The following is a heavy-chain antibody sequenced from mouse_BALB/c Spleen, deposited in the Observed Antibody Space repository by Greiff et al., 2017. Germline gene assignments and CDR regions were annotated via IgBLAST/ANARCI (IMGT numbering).Heavy chain of an antibody. J-gene: IGHJ4*01. V-gene: IGHV2-9-2*01. Sequence: VQLQQSGPGLVAPSQSLSITCTVSGFSLTSYDISWIRQPPGKGLEWLGVIWTGGGTNYNSAFMSRLSISKDNSKSQVFLKMNSLQTDDTAIYYCVREYYRGAMDYWGQGTSVTVSS. CDR1: GFSLTSYD. D-gene: IGHD2-12*01. CDR2: IWTGGGT. CDR3: VREYYRGAMDY.